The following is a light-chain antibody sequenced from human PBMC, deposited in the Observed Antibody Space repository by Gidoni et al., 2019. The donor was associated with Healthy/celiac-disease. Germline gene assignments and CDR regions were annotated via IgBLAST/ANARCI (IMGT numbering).Light chain of an antibody. CDR1: QRVSSSY. J-gene: IGKJ4*01. CDR3: QQYGSSPDT. Sequence: EIVLTQSPGTLSLSPGERATLSCRASQRVSSSYLAWYQQKPGQAPRLLIYGASSRATGIPDRFSGSGSGSDFTLTISRLEPEDFAVYYCQQYGSSPDTFGGGTKVEIK. CDR2: GAS. V-gene: IGKV3-20*01.